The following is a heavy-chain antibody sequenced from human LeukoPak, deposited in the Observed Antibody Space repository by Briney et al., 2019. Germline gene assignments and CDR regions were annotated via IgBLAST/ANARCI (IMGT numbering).Heavy chain of an antibody. J-gene: IGHJ6*03. CDR1: EYTFTGYY. Sequence: ASVKVSCKSSEYTFTGYYMHWVRPAPGQGLEWMGRINPNSGDTNYAQKFQGRVTMTRDTSISTVYMELNSLRSEDTAVYYCASTLPTITGTTLRLDYYYYYMDVWGKGTTVTVSS. CDR3: ASTLPTITGTTLRLDYYYYYMDV. V-gene: IGHV1-2*06. CDR2: INPNSGDT. D-gene: IGHD1-7*01.